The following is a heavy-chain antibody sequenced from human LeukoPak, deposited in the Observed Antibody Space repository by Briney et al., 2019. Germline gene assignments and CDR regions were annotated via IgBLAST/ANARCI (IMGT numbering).Heavy chain of an antibody. J-gene: IGHJ6*03. CDR2: INSDGSST. D-gene: IGHD5-18*01. Sequence: GGSLRLSCAASGFTFSSYWMHWVRQAPGKGLVWVSRINSDGSSTSYADSVKGRFTISRDNAKNTLYLQMNSLRAEDTAVYYCARDGHTAMATGYYYYMDVWGKGTTVTVSS. CDR3: ARDGHTAMATGYYYYMDV. V-gene: IGHV3-74*01. CDR1: GFTFSSYW.